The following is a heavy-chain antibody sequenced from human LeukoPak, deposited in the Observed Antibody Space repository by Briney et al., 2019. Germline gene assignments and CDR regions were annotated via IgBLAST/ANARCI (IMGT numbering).Heavy chain of an antibody. CDR1: GFTFDDYG. D-gene: IGHD3-10*01. J-gene: IGHJ4*02. CDR2: INWNGGST. Sequence: GGSLRLSCAASGFTFDDYGMSWVRQAPGKGLEWFSGINWNGGSTGYADSVKGRFTISRDNAKNSLYLQMNSLRAEDTALYYCARVVTMVRGVPYYFDYWGQGTLVTVSS. CDR3: ARVVTMVRGVPYYFDY. V-gene: IGHV3-20*04.